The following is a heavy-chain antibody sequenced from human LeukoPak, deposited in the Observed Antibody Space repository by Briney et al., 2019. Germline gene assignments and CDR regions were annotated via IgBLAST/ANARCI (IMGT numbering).Heavy chain of an antibody. V-gene: IGHV4-4*02. Sequence: SGTLSLTCAVSGGSISSSNWWSWVRQPPGKGLEWIGEIYHSGSTNYNPSLKSRVTISVDKSKNQFSLKLSSVTAADTAVYYCARVGAGVWGSYRHFDYWGQGTLVTVSS. D-gene: IGHD3-16*02. CDR1: GGSISSSNW. CDR2: IYHSGST. J-gene: IGHJ4*02. CDR3: ARVGAGVWGSYRHFDY.